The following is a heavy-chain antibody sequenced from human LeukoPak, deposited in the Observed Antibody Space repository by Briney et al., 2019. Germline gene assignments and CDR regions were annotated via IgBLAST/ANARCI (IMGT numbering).Heavy chain of an antibody. CDR3: ASAIGSPRDY. CDR1: GFTFSSYS. Sequence: PGGSLRLSCAASGFTFSSYSMNWVRQDPGKGLQWVSAINNNGGSTYYADSVRGRFTISRDNSKNTVYLQMNSLRVDDTAVYFCASAIGSPRDYWGQGTLVTVSS. J-gene: IGHJ4*02. CDR2: INNNGGST. V-gene: IGHV3-23*01. D-gene: IGHD1-26*01.